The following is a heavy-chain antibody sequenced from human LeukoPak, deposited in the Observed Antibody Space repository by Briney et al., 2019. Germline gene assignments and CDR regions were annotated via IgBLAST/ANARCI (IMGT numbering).Heavy chain of an antibody. Sequence: GGSLRLSCAASGFTFDDYAMHWVRQAPGKGLEWVSAISGSGGSTYYADSVKGRFTISRDDAKNLLYLQMNSLRVEDTAVYYCARRSGLEYWGQGTLVTVSS. CDR2: ISGSGGST. D-gene: IGHD1-26*01. J-gene: IGHJ4*02. CDR1: GFTFDDYA. CDR3: ARRSGLEY. V-gene: IGHV3-23*01.